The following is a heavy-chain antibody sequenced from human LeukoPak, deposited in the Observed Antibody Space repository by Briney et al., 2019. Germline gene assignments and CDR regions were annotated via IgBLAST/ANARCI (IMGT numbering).Heavy chain of an antibody. CDR1: GRSISGYY. V-gene: IGHV4-59*01. CDR3: ARGSTYCSGGSCYSVWFDP. Sequence: KPSESLSLTCTVSGRSISGYYWSWIRQPPGKGLEWIGYIYYSGSTNYHPSFKSRVTIPVDPSKNQFSLKLSSVTAAGTAVYYCARGSTYCSGGSCYSVWFDPWGQGTLVTVSS. J-gene: IGHJ5*02. D-gene: IGHD2-15*01. CDR2: IYYSGST.